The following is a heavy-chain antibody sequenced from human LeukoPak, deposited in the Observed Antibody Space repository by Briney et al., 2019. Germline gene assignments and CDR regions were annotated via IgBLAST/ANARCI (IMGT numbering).Heavy chain of an antibody. J-gene: IGHJ6*03. Sequence: GGSLRLSCAASGFTFSSYAMSWVRQAPGKGLEWVSAISGSGGSTYYAGSVKGRFTISRDNSKNTLYLQMNSLRAEDTAVYYCAKAPRFGDHAAEYFYYYMDVWGKGTTVTVSS. CDR2: ISGSGGST. D-gene: IGHD3-16*01. CDR3: AKAPRFGDHAAEYFYYYMDV. V-gene: IGHV3-23*01. CDR1: GFTFSSYA.